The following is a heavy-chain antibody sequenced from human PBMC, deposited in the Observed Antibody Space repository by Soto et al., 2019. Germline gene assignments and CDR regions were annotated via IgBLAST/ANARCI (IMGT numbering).Heavy chain of an antibody. J-gene: IGHJ6*02. CDR1: GGSISSGDYY. V-gene: IGHV4-30-4*01. Sequence: SETLSLTCTVSGGSISSGDYYWIWIRQPPGKALEWIGYIYYSGSTYYNPSLKSRVTISVDTSKNQFSLKLSSVTAADTAVYYCAREEGDSSGPDYGMEVWGHATT. CDR2: IYYSGST. D-gene: IGHD3-22*01. CDR3: AREEGDSSGPDYGMEV.